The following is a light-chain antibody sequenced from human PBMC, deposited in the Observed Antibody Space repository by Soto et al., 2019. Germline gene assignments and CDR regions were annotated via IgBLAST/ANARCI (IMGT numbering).Light chain of an antibody. CDR2: DAS. V-gene: IGKV3-20*01. CDR3: HHYGRSPLT. Sequence: EIVLTQSPGTLSLSPGERGTLSCRASQSVINNFLAWYQQKPGQAPRLLIYDASTRATGITDRFSGSVSGTDFTLTISRLEPEDFAVYYCHHYGRSPLTFGPATQVDIK. J-gene: IGKJ3*01. CDR1: QSVINNF.